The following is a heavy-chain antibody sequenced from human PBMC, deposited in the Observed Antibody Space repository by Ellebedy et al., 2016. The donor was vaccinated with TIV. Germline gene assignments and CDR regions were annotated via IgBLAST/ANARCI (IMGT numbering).Heavy chain of an antibody. J-gene: IGHJ4*02. CDR3: AREHDSSGYYLSWVDY. D-gene: IGHD3-22*01. CDR1: GFTFSSYA. V-gene: IGHV3-23*01. Sequence: GESLKISCAASGFTFSSYAMSWVRQAPGKGLEWVSAISGSGGSTYYADSVKGRFTMSRDNAKNTLYLQMNSLRAEDTAVYYCAREHDSSGYYLSWVDYWGQGTLVTVSS. CDR2: ISGSGGST.